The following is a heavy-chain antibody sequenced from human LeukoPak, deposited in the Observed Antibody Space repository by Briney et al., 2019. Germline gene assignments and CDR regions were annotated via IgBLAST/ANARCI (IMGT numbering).Heavy chain of an antibody. CDR3: AGGAYSSKWSIGGFLDP. CDR2: ISGSGGGP. V-gene: IGHV3-23*01. Sequence: GGSLRLSCAASGFTFSKYAMSWVRQAPGKGLEWVSGISGSGGGPYYADSVKGRFTISRDTSKNTVNLQMNSLRAEEPAVYYCAGGAYSSKWSIGGFLDPWGQGTLVTVSS. CDR1: GFTFSKYA. D-gene: IGHD6-13*01. J-gene: IGHJ5*02.